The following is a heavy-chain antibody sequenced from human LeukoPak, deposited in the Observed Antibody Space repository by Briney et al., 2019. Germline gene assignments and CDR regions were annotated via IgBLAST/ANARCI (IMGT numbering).Heavy chain of an antibody. CDR3: ARNPRIAARPEYFQH. V-gene: IGHV1-18*01. CDR1: GYTFTSYG. D-gene: IGHD6-6*01. CDR2: ISAYNGNT. J-gene: IGHJ1*01. Sequence: ASVKVSCKASGYTFTSYGISWVRQAPGQGLEWMGWISAYNGNTNYAQKLQGRVTMTTDTSTSTAYMELRSLRSDDTAVYYCARNPRIAARPEYFQHWGQATLVTVS.